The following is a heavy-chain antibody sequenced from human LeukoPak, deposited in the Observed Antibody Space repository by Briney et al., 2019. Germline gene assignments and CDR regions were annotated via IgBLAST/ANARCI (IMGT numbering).Heavy chain of an antibody. CDR1: GFTFSSYS. Sequence: PGGSLRLSCAASGFTFSSYSMNWVRQAPGKGLEWVSAISGSGGSTYYADSVKGRFTISRDNSRNTLYLRMNSLRAEDTAVYYCANGRTYYYYYMDIWGKGTTVTVSS. CDR3: ANGRTYYYYYMDI. J-gene: IGHJ6*03. D-gene: IGHD1-7*01. CDR2: ISGSGGST. V-gene: IGHV3-23*01.